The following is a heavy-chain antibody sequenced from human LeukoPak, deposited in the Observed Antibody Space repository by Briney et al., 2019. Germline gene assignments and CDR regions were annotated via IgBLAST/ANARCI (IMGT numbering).Heavy chain of an antibody. CDR1: GFTFRDYT. CDR2: VSFGSSYI. Sequence: GGSLRLSCAASGFTFRDYTMNWVRQSPGKGLQWVSYVSFGSSYISYADSLKGRSTISRDDAKSSVYLEMTSLRAEDTAVYYCARASTEYSVTDGFDTWGPGTLVTVSS. J-gene: IGHJ5*02. V-gene: IGHV3-21*01. CDR3: ARASTEYSVTDGFDT. D-gene: IGHD6-6*01.